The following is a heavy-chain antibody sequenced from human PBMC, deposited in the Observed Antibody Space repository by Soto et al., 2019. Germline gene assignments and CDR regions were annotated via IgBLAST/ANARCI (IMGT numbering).Heavy chain of an antibody. Sequence: PGESLKISCKGSGYSFTTNWIGWVRQMTGKGLDWMGVIYAGDYDTRYSPYFEGQVTISVDKSISTAYLQWSSLKASDTAMYYCGKLGAGGPSLFENWGQGTLVTVSS. CDR1: GYSFTTNW. D-gene: IGHD7-27*01. V-gene: IGHV5-51*01. CDR3: GKLGAGGPSLFEN. CDR2: IYAGDYDT. J-gene: IGHJ4*02.